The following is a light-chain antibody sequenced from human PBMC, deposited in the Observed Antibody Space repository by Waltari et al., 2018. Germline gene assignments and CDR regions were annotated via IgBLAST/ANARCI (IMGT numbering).Light chain of an antibody. Sequence: EIVLTQSPATLSLSPGARATLSCRASQSVSIYLAWYQQKPGQAPKLLIYDTSNRATGTPARFSGSGSGTDFTLTISSLEPEDFAFYYCQQRSNWPRTFGQGTKVEI. J-gene: IGKJ1*01. CDR1: QSVSIY. CDR2: DTS. V-gene: IGKV3-11*01. CDR3: QQRSNWPRT.